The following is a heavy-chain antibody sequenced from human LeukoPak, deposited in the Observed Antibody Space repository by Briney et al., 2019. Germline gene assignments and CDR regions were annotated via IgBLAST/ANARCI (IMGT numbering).Heavy chain of an antibody. V-gene: IGHV4-39*07. J-gene: IGHJ5*02. CDR1: GGSISCSGSY. Sequence: SETLSLTCTVSGGSISCSGSYWGWIRQPPGKGLEWIGSIYYSGNTYNPSLKSRVTISVDTSKNQFSLNLTSVNAADTAVYYCARVMAARREDLNWFDPWGQGTLVTVSS. D-gene: IGHD6-6*01. CDR2: IYYSGNT. CDR3: ARVMAARREDLNWFDP.